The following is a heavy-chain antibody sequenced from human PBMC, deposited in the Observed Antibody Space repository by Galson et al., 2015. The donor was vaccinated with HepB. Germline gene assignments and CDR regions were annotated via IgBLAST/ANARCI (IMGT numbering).Heavy chain of an antibody. CDR3: TSPLSGSYSLPFDC. V-gene: IGHV1-3*01. CDR2: INPGNGKT. CDR1: GSIFSTSA. J-gene: IGHJ4*02. Sequence: PVKVSCKASGSIFSTSAMHWVRQGPGQRLEWMGLINPGNGKTKYSQNLQGRVTFTGDTSASTAYMELTRPTYEDTAVYYCTSPLSGSYSLPFDCWGQGTLVTVSS. D-gene: IGHD1-26*01.